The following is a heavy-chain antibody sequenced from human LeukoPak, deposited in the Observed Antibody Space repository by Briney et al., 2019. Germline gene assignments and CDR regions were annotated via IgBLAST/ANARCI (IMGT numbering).Heavy chain of an antibody. CDR1: GYTFTNNL. CDR3: ARDYTKNWCVDY. J-gene: IGHJ4*02. D-gene: IGHD2-8*02. CDR2: INPGSGSA. V-gene: IGHV1-46*01. Sequence: ASVKVSCKASGYTFTNNLIHWVRQAPGQGLEWMSKINPGSGSATYAQKFQGRVTVTRDMSTNTVYMELSSLRSEDTAVYYCARDYTKNWCVDYWGRGTLVTVSS.